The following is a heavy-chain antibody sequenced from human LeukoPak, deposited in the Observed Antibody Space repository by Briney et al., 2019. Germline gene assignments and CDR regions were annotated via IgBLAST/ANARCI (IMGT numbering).Heavy chain of an antibody. D-gene: IGHD6-19*01. V-gene: IGHV1-3*04. J-gene: IGHJ4*02. Sequence: EASVKVSCKASGYTFSNHAMHWVRQAPGQRLEWMGWINTGNGNTKYSRKFQDRITITRDTSASTAYMELRSLRSEDTAVYYCARDDSSGWYLFDYWGQGTLVTVSS. CDR3: ARDDSSGWYLFDY. CDR2: INTGNGNT. CDR1: GYTFSNHA.